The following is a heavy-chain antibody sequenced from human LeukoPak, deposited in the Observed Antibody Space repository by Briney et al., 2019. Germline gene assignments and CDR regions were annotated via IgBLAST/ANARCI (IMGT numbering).Heavy chain of an antibody. CDR1: GGSIRSYY. CDR2: ISYSGST. Sequence: PSETLSLTCTVSGGSIRSYYWSWIRQPPGKGLEWIGYISYSGSTNYNPSLKSRVTISVDTSKNQLSLKLSSVTAADTAVYYRATLSVVPAAMRGYYYYYGMDVWGQGTTVTVSS. D-gene: IGHD2-2*01. CDR3: ATLSVVPAAMRGYYYYYGMDV. J-gene: IGHJ6*02. V-gene: IGHV4-59*01.